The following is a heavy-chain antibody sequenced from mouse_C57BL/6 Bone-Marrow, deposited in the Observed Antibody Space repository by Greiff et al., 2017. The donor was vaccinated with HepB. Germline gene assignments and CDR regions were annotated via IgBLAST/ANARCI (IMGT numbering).Heavy chain of an antibody. Sequence: VQLVESGAELARPGASVKLSCKASGYTFTSYGISWVKQRTGQGLEWIGEIYPRSGNTYYNEKFKGKATLTADKSSSTAYMELRSLTSEDSAVYFCARHYGSSPYYWGQGTTLTVSS. CDR3: ARHYGSSPYY. CDR1: GYTFTSYG. D-gene: IGHD1-1*01. V-gene: IGHV1-81*01. J-gene: IGHJ2*01. CDR2: IYPRSGNT.